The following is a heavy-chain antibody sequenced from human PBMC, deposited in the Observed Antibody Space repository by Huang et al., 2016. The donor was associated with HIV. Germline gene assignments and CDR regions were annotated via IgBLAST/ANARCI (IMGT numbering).Heavy chain of an antibody. V-gene: IGHV1-69*01. CDR1: GGTFSSCG. CDR3: ARWEAAADNNWFDP. J-gene: IGHJ5*02. D-gene: IGHD6-13*01. Sequence: QVQLVQSGAEVKKPGSSVKVSCRASGGTFSSCGISWVRQAPGQGLEWRGGIIPILGTPNYAQKFQGRVTITADESTSTAYMELSSLRSEDTAVYYCARWEAAADNNWFDPWGQGTLVTVSS. CDR2: IIPILGTP.